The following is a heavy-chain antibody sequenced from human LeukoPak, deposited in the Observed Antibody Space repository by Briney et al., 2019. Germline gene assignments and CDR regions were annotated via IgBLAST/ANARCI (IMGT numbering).Heavy chain of an antibody. D-gene: IGHD2-2*03. CDR3: AKDSHWILFDD. CDR1: GSTFTTYG. Sequence: GGSLRLSCSASGSTFTTYGMNWVRQAPGKGLEWVSGIGGSGTRTYYADSVKGRFTISRDNSKNTLYLQMNSLRDEDTAVYYCAKDSHWILFDDWGQGTLVTVSS. CDR2: IGGSGTRT. J-gene: IGHJ4*02. V-gene: IGHV3-23*01.